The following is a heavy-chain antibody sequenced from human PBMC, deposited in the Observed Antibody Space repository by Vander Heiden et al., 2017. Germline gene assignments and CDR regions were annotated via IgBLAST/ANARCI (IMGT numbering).Heavy chain of an antibody. CDR3: ASSGYYDSSGYYYED. D-gene: IGHD3-22*01. V-gene: IGHV4-4*02. J-gene: IGHJ4*02. Sequence: QVQLQESGPGLLKPSGTLSLTCAVSGGSIRSSNWWSWVRQPPGKGLEWIGEIYHSGSTNYNPSLKSRVTISVDKSKNQFSLKLSSVTAADTAVYYCASSGYYDSSGYYYEDWGQGTLVTVSS. CDR2: IYHSGST. CDR1: GGSIRSSNW.